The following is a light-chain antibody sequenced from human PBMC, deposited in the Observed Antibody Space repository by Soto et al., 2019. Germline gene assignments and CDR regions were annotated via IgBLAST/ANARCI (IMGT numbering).Light chain of an antibody. Sequence: EIVLTQSPASLSLSPGERSTLSCRASQSVSSYLAWYQQEPGQAPRLLIYDASNRATGIPDRFSGSGSGTDFTLTIRSLEPEDLAVYYGQQRSNWPTWPFGQGTKV. V-gene: IGKV3-11*01. CDR3: QQRSNWPTWP. CDR2: DAS. J-gene: IGKJ1*01. CDR1: QSVSSY.